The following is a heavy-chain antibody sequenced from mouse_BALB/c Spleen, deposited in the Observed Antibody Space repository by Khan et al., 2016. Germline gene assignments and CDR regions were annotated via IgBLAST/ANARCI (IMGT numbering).Heavy chain of an antibody. CDR2: IYPGDGDT. CDR1: GYAFSSYW. Sequence: VQLQESGAELVRPGSSVKISCKASGYAFSSYWMNWVKQRPGQGLEWIGQIYPGDGDTNYNGKFKGKATLTADKSSSTAYMQLSSLTSEDSAVYFCALYYRAAMDDWGQGTSVTVSS. CDR3: ALYYRAAMDD. J-gene: IGHJ4*01. V-gene: IGHV1-80*01. D-gene: IGHD2-14*01.